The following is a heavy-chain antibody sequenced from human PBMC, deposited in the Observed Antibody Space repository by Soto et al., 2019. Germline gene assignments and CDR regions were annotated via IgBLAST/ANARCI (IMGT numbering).Heavy chain of an antibody. CDR3: ARDSRSGYYLEY. D-gene: IGHD3-22*01. CDR2: IYHSGGT. Sequence: QLQLQESGSGLVKPSQTLSLTCAVSGDSISSGGYSWNWIRQPPGKGLEWIGYIYHSGGTDYNPSLKSRVAITVDSSNNQFSLKLSSVTAVVTAVYYCARDSRSGYYLEYWGQGTLVTVSS. V-gene: IGHV4-30-2*01. CDR1: GDSISSGGYS. J-gene: IGHJ4*02.